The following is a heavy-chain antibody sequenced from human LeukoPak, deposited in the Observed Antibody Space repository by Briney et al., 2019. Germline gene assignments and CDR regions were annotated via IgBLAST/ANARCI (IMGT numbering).Heavy chain of an antibody. CDR2: IYSGGST. D-gene: IGHD2-15*01. CDR1: GFTVSSNY. Sequence: GGSLRLSCTVSGFTVSSNYMSWVRQAPGKGLEWVSVIYSGGSTYYADSVKGRFTISRDNSKNTLYLQMNSLRAEDTAVYYCAREEGYLRYFDLWGRGTLVTVSS. V-gene: IGHV3-53*01. J-gene: IGHJ2*01. CDR3: AREEGYLRYFDL.